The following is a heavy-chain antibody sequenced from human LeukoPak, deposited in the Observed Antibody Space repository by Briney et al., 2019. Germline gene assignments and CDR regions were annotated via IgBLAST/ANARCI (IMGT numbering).Heavy chain of an antibody. CDR3: ARDGGTGTTYFDY. Sequence: GGSLRLSCAASGFTFSSYAMSWIRQAPGKGLEWVSYISSSGSTIYYADSVKGRFTISRDNAKNSLYLQMNSLRAEDTAVYYCARDGGTGTTYFDYWGQGTLVTVSS. CDR1: GFTFSSYA. J-gene: IGHJ4*02. CDR2: ISSSGSTI. D-gene: IGHD1-7*01. V-gene: IGHV3-11*04.